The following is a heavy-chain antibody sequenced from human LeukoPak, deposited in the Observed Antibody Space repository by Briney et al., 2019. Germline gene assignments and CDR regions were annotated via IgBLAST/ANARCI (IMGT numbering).Heavy chain of an antibody. J-gene: IGHJ4*02. Sequence: GGFLRLSCAASGFTFSSYSMNWVRQAPGEGLEWVSSISSSSSYIYYADSVKGRFTISRDNAKNSLYLQMNSLRAEDTAVYYCARDLSLTMVRGVIDWGQGTLVTVSS. CDR1: GFTFSSYS. CDR2: ISSSSSYI. CDR3: ARDLSLTMVRGVID. D-gene: IGHD3-10*01. V-gene: IGHV3-21*01.